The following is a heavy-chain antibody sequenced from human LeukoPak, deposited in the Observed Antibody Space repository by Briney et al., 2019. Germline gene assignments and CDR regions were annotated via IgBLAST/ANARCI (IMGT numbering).Heavy chain of an antibody. J-gene: IGHJ4*02. D-gene: IGHD6-13*01. Sequence: GGSLRLSCAASGFSFSIYFMNWVRQAPGKGLEWVSSISRTSDYIHYADSLKGRVAISRDNAKNSLYLQMNSLRAEDTAIYYCARGGIYSQGFDYWGQGSLVTVSS. V-gene: IGHV3-21*01. CDR3: ARGGIYSQGFDY. CDR1: GFSFSIYF. CDR2: ISRTSDYI.